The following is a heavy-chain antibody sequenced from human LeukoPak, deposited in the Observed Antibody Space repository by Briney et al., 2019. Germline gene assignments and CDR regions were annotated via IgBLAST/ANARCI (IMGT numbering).Heavy chain of an antibody. CDR1: GFTFSNYW. CDR2: VKQDGSEK. Sequence: PGGSLRLSCAASGFTFSNYWMAWVRQAPGKGLEWVASVKQDGSEKNYVDSVKGRSTISRDNAKNSLYLQMNSLRAEDTAMYYCARDIGYGDYWGQGTLVTVSS. D-gene: IGHD5-12*01. J-gene: IGHJ4*02. V-gene: IGHV3-7*01. CDR3: ARDIGYGDY.